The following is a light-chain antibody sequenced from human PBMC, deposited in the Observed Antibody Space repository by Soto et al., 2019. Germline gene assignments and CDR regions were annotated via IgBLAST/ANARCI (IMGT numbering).Light chain of an antibody. CDR2: EVS. V-gene: IGLV2-14*01. CDR1: SSDVGGYNY. Sequence: QSALTQPASVSGSPGQSITISCTGTSSDVGGYNYVSWYQQHPGKAPKLMIYEVSNRPSGVSNRFSGSKSGNTASLTISGLQAEDEGDYHCRSYTSSPTLVFGGGTKVTVL. J-gene: IGLJ2*01. CDR3: RSYTSSPTLV.